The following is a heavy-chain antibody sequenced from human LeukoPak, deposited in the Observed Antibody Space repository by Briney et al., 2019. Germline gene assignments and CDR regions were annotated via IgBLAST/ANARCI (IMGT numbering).Heavy chain of an antibody. CDR3: ARGRIAAPAYYFDY. D-gene: IGHD6-6*01. J-gene: IGHJ4*02. CDR1: GGSISSYY. Sequence: SETLSLTCTVSGGSISSYYWSWIRQPPGKGLEWIGYIYYSGSTNYNPSLESRVTISVDASKNQFSLKLSSVTAADTAVYYCARGRIAAPAYYFDYWGQGTLVTVSS. V-gene: IGHV4-59*01. CDR2: IYYSGST.